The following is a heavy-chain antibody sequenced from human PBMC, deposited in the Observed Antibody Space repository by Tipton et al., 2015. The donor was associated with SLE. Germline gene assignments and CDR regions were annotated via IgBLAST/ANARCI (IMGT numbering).Heavy chain of an antibody. J-gene: IGHJ3*02. D-gene: IGHD1-26*01. Sequence: SLRLSCAASGFTVSSNYMSWVRQAPGKGLEWVSVIYSGGSTYYADSVKGRFTISRDNSKNTLYLQMNSLRAEDTAVYYCASGTRIDAFDIWGQGTTVTVSS. CDR3: ASGTRIDAFDI. CDR2: IYSGGST. CDR1: GFTVSSNY. V-gene: IGHV3-66*02.